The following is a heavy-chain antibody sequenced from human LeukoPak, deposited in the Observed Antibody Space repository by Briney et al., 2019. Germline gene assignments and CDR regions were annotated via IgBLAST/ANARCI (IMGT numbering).Heavy chain of an antibody. Sequence: PGGSLRLSCAASGFAFSSYGMHWVRQAPGKGLKWVAFIQYDGSNKYYAESVKGRFTISRDNSKNTLYLQMNSLRAEDTAVYYCAKVLGLSEPAVRLFEYWGQGTLVTVSS. CDR2: IQYDGSNK. CDR1: GFAFSSYG. D-gene: IGHD1-14*01. CDR3: AKVLGLSEPAVRLFEY. J-gene: IGHJ4*02. V-gene: IGHV3-30*02.